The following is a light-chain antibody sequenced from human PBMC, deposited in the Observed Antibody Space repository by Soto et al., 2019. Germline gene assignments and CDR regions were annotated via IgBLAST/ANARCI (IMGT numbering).Light chain of an antibody. J-gene: IGLJ1*01. Sequence: QSVLTQPPSASGTPGQRVTISCSGSSSNIGRNTVNWYQQLPGTAPKLLIYSNNQRPSGVPDRFSGSKSGTSASLAISGLQSEDEADYYCAAWEDSLHVFGSGTKLTVL. V-gene: IGLV1-44*01. CDR3: AAWEDSLHV. CDR2: SNN. CDR1: SSNIGRNT.